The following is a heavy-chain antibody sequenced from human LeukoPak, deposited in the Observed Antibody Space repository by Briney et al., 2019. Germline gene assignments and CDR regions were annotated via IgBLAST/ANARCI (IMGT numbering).Heavy chain of an antibody. CDR1: GFTFSGYA. D-gene: IGHD6-13*01. CDR2: NSGSGGST. V-gene: IGHV3-23*01. J-gene: IGHJ4*02. CDR3: AKGYSSSWYALPPDY. Sequence: PGGSLRLSCAASGFTFSGYAMSWVRQAPGKGLEWVSANSGSGGSTYYADSVKGRFTISRDNSKNTLYLQMNSLRAEDTAVYYCAKGYSSSWYALPPDYWGQGTLVTVSS.